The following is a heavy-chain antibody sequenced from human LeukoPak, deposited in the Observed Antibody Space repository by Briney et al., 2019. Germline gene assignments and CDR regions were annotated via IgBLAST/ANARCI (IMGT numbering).Heavy chain of an antibody. V-gene: IGHV1-69*02. CDR1: GGTFSSYT. D-gene: IGHD4-17*01. J-gene: IGHJ6*02. CDR3: ARGGSVTTVTTRHYHYYGMDV. Sequence: SVKVSCKASGGTFSSYTISWVRQAPGQGLEWMGRIIPILGIANYAQKFQGRVTITADKSTSTAYMELSSLRSEDTAVYYCARGGSVTTVTTRHYHYYGMDVWGQGTTVTVSS. CDR2: IIPILGIA.